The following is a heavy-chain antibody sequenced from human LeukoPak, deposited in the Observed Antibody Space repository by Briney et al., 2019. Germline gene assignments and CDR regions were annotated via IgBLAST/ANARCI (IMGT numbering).Heavy chain of an antibody. CDR3: AKRPADCTSSSCPLINYYYYGMDV. D-gene: IGHD2-2*01. Sequence: GGSLRLSCAASGLTFSSYAMSWVRQAPGKGLDWVSTISGSGGSTYYADSVKGRFTISRDNSKNTLYLQMNSLRAEDTAVYYCAKRPADCTSSSCPLINYYYYGMDVWGQGTTVTVSS. V-gene: IGHV3-23*01. CDR1: GLTFSSYA. CDR2: ISGSGGST. J-gene: IGHJ6*02.